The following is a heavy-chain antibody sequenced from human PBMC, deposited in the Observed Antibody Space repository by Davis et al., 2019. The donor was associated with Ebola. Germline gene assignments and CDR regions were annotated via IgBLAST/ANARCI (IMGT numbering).Heavy chain of an antibody. CDR2: IDPSDSYT. D-gene: IGHD3-10*01. J-gene: IGHJ4*02. V-gene: IGHV5-10-1*04. CDR1: GFTFSSYE. CDR3: ASPRGDY. Sequence: GESLKISCAASGFTFSSYEMNWVRQMPGKGLEWMGRIDPSDSYTNYSPSFQGQVTISADKSISTAYLQWSSLKASDTAMYYCASPRGDYWGQGTLVTVSS.